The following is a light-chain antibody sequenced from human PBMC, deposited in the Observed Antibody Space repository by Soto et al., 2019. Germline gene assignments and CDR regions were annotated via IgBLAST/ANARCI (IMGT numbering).Light chain of an antibody. CDR2: KIS. Sequence: DIVMTQTPLSSPVTLGQPAAISCRSSQSLLHSDGNTYLSWLQQRPGQPQRLLIYKISNWFSGVPDRFSGSGAGADFTLKISRVEAEDVGTYYCMQATHFPLTFGGGTKVDIK. CDR1: QSLLHSDGNTY. CDR3: MQATHFPLT. V-gene: IGKV2-24*01. J-gene: IGKJ4*01.